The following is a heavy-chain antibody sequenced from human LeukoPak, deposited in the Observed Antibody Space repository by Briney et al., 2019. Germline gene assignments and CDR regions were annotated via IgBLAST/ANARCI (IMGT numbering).Heavy chain of an antibody. Sequence: GASVKVSCKASGYTFTSYDINWVRQATGQGLEWMGWMNPNSGNTGYAQKFQGRVTITRNTSISTAYMELSRLRSDDTAVYYCAADMEPTDPYNWVDPWGQGTLVTVS. D-gene: IGHD1-14*01. J-gene: IGHJ5*02. CDR3: AADMEPTDPYNWVDP. V-gene: IGHV1-8*03. CDR1: GYTFTSYD. CDR2: MNPNSGNT.